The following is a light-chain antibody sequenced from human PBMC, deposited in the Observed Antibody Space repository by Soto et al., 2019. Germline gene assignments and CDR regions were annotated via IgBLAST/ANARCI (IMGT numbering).Light chain of an antibody. CDR2: GGS. J-gene: IGKJ2*01. V-gene: IGKV3-20*01. Sequence: EIVLTQPPGTLSLSPGERATLSCRASQSVSSSYLGWYQQKPGQAPRLLIYGGSSRATGIPDRFSGSGSGKDFTLTISRLEPEDFAVYYCQQYGSLPRTFGQGTKLEIK. CDR1: QSVSSSY. CDR3: QQYGSLPRT.